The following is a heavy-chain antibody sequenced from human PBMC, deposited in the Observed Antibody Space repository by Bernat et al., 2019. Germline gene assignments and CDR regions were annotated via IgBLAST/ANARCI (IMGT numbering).Heavy chain of an antibody. V-gene: IGHV1-69*01. D-gene: IGHD6-13*01. CDR1: GRTFSSYS. CDR3: ARDRYSSSWGWFDP. Sequence: GAEVKKPGSSVKVSCKASGRTFSSYSISWVRQAPGQGLEWMGGIIPIFGTANYAQKFQGRVTITADESTSTAYMELSSLRSEDTAVYYCARDRYSSSWGWFDPWGQGTLVTVSS. J-gene: IGHJ5*02. CDR2: IIPIFGTA.